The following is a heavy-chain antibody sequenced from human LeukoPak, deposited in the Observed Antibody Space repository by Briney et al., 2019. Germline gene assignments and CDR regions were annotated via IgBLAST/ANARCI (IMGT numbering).Heavy chain of an antibody. V-gene: IGHV3-15*01. J-gene: IGHJ4*02. D-gene: IGHD3-10*01. CDR1: GFTFSNAW. Sequence: PGGSLRLSCAASGFTFSNAWMSWVRQVPGKGLEWVGRIKSKTNGGTADYAAPVNGRFTISRDDAKNTLYLQMNSLKTEDTAVYYCTTEFGSGYYFDYWGQGTLVTVSS. CDR2: IKSKTNGGTA. CDR3: TTEFGSGYYFDY.